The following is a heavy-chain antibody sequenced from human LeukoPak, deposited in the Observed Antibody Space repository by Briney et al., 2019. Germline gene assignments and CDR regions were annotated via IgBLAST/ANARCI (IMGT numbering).Heavy chain of an antibody. CDR2: TKNDGSEI. CDR1: GFVFRNYF. V-gene: IGHV3-7*01. Sequence: GGSLRLSCAASGFVFRNYFMSWVRQAPGKGLEWVASTKNDGSEIYYVDSVRGRYTISRDNTKNSLYLQMSSLRAEDTAVYYCATDRGWRTSGYYLYYFEYWGQGTLVTFSS. CDR3: ATDRGWRTSGYYLYYFEY. D-gene: IGHD3-3*01. J-gene: IGHJ4*02.